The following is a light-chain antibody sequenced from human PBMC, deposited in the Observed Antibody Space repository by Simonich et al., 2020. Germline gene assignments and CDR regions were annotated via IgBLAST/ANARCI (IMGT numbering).Light chain of an antibody. Sequence: QSALTQPASVSGSPGQSITISCTGTSSDVGGYNYVSWYPQHPGKPPKITIYDVINRPSGVSNRVSGSMSGNTASLTISGLQAEDEADYYCSSYTSSSTLVFGGGTKLTVL. CDR3: SSYTSSSTLV. V-gene: IGLV2-14*03. CDR1: SSDVGGYNY. CDR2: DVI. J-gene: IGLJ3*02.